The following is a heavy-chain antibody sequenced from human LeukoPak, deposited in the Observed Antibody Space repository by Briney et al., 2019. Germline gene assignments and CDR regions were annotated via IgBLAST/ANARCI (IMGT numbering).Heavy chain of an antibody. CDR1: GFTFSDYG. CDR3: ARAHSSSSTFDL. J-gene: IGHJ4*02. V-gene: IGHV3-33*01. Sequence: GSLRLSCAASGFTFSDYGIHWVRPAPGQGLEWVALIWYDGSKKYYADSVKGRFTISGDNTKNTLYLQLNSLRADDTAVYYCARAHSSSSTFDLWGQGTLVTVSS. CDR2: IWYDGSKK. D-gene: IGHD6-6*01.